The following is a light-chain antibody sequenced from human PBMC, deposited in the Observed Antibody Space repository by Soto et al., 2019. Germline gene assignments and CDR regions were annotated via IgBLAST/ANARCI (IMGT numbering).Light chain of an antibody. CDR3: SSYRSISTLV. CDR1: SSDIGGYNH. V-gene: IGLV2-14*01. CDR2: EVN. Sequence: QSVLTQPASVSGSPGQSITFSCTGTSSDIGGYNHVSWYQQYPGKAPKLIIYEVNNRPSGVSSRFSGAKSGNTASLTISGLQAEDEADYYCSSYRSISTLVFGGGTQLTVL. J-gene: IGLJ2*01.